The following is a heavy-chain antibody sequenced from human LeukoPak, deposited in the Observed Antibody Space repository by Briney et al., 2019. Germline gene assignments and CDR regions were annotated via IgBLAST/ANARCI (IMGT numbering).Heavy chain of an antibody. CDR3: ARRWGGSPNCDY. CDR1: GGSISSGNYY. CDR2: IHFGVGT. J-gene: IGHJ4*02. V-gene: IGHV4-39*01. D-gene: IGHD3-16*01. Sequence: SETLSLTRTVSGGSISSGNYYWGWIRQPPGKGLEWIGNIHFGVGTSYNPSLKSRVTIYVDTSNNQFSLKLTSVTAADTAVYFCARRWGGSPNCDYWGQGTLVTVSS.